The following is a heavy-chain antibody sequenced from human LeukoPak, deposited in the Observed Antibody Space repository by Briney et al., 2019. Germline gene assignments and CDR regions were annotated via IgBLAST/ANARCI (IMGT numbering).Heavy chain of an antibody. Sequence: GGSLRLSCAASGFTFSDYYMSWIRQAPGKGLEWVSHISISGSTFYYADSVKGRFTVSRDNVKKSLYLQMNSLTSEDTALYYCARARSRSVRGTIPGWAWNLDLWGRGTLVTVSS. V-gene: IGHV3-11*01. CDR3: ARARSRSVRGTIPGWAWNLDL. CDR1: GFTFSDYY. CDR2: ISISGSTF. J-gene: IGHJ2*01. D-gene: IGHD3-10*01.